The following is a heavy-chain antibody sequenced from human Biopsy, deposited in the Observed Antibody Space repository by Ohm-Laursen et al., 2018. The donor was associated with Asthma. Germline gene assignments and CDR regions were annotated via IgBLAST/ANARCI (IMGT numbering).Heavy chain of an antibody. J-gene: IGHJ3*02. CDR2: IKHISE. CDR3: ARSLIVADGSDAFDI. Sequence: ASVKVSCKASGYTFINYAIHWVRQAPGQGLEWLGMIKHISEYAQKFQGRVTMTRDTSTSTVYMELSSLRSEDTAVYYCARSLIVADGSDAFDIWGQGTMVTVSS. D-gene: IGHD3-22*01. CDR1: GYTFINYA. V-gene: IGHV1-46*01.